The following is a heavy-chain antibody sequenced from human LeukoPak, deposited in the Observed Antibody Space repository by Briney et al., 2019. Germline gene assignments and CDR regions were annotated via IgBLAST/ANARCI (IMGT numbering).Heavy chain of an antibody. V-gene: IGHV3-30*04. D-gene: IGHD3-10*01. CDR1: GFTFSSYS. CDR2: ISYDGSNK. Sequence: GGSLRLSCAASGFTFSSYSMHWVRQAPGKGLEWVAVISYDGSNKYYADSVKGRFTISRDNSKNTLYLQMNSLRAEDTAVYYCARPRSSYYYGSGSYWGQGTLVTVSS. J-gene: IGHJ4*02. CDR3: ARPRSSYYYGSGSY.